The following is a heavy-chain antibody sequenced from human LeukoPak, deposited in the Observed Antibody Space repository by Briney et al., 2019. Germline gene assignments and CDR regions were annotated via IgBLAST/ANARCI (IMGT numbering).Heavy chain of an antibody. V-gene: IGHV3-20*04. D-gene: IGHD6-19*01. Sequence: PGGSLRLSCAASGFTFDDYGMSWGRQAPRKGLEWVSGINWNGGSTGYADSVKGRFTISRDNAKNPLYLQMNSLRAEDTALYYCARDREAVATILMDVWGKGTTVTVSS. CDR1: GFTFDDYG. CDR2: INWNGGST. J-gene: IGHJ6*03. CDR3: ARDREAVATILMDV.